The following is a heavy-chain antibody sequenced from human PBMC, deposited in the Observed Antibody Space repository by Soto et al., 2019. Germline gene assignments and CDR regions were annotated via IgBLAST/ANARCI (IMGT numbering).Heavy chain of an antibody. V-gene: IGHV3-23*01. D-gene: IGHD4-17*01. J-gene: IGHJ4*02. CDR2: ISGSGGST. CDR3: AKDPDYGDYVFVY. CDR1: GFTFSSYA. Sequence: EVQLLESGGGLVQPGGSLRLSCAASGFTFSSYAMSWVRQAPGKGLGWVSAISGSGGSTYYADSVKGRFTISRDNSKNTLYLQMNSLRAEDTAVYYCAKDPDYGDYVFVYWGQGTLVTVSS.